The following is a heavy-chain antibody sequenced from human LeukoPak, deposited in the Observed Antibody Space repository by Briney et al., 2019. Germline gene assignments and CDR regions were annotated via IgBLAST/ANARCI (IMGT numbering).Heavy chain of an antibody. CDR1: GGSISSSNW. V-gene: IGHV4-4*02. Sequence: SGTLSLTCAVTGGSISSSNWWSWVRQPPGKGLEWIGEIYHSGSTNYNPSLKSRVTISVDKSKNQFSLKLSSVTAADTAVYYCARVPYYGSGSYSYWGQGTLVTVSS. D-gene: IGHD3-10*01. CDR3: ARVPYYGSGSYSY. CDR2: IYHSGST. J-gene: IGHJ4*02.